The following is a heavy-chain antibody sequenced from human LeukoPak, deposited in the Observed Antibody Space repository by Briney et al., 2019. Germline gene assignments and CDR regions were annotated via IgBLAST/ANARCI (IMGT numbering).Heavy chain of an antibody. D-gene: IGHD6-19*01. CDR2: IHRSGST. CDR1: GDSISNYH. CDR3: ARRDTSTGWSFAS. J-gene: IGHJ4*02. V-gene: IGHV4-4*07. Sequence: SETLSLTCTVSGDSISNYHWTWIRQPAGKGLEWIGQIHRSGSTKSNPPLESRVTMSIDTPENQVFLTIRSVTAADTAIYYCARRDTSTGWSFASWGQGTLVTVSS.